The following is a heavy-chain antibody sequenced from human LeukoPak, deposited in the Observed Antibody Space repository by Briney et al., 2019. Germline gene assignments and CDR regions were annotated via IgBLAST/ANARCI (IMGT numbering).Heavy chain of an antibody. D-gene: IGHD1-26*01. CDR1: GYTFTSYG. V-gene: IGHV1-18*01. CDR2: ISAYNGNT. CDR3: ARDTPEWWELRPDY. Sequence: ASVKVSCQASGYTFTSYGISWVRQAPGQGLEWMGWISAYNGNTNYAQKLQGRVTMTTDTSTSTAYMELRSLRSDDTAVYYCARDTPEWWELRPDYWGQGTLVTVSS. J-gene: IGHJ4*02.